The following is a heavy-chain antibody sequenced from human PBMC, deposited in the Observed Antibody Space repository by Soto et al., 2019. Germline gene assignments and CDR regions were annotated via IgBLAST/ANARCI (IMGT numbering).Heavy chain of an antibody. CDR1: GFSFDDYA. J-gene: IGHJ4*02. Sequence: EVQLVESGGGLVQPGSSLRLSCAASGFSFDDYAMHWARQAPGKGLEWVSGIDWNGGTIAYADSVKGRFSISRDNAKSFLYLQINSLNVEDTAFYYCAKVKEKWSIPAYLDSWGPGTLVSFSS. V-gene: IGHV3-9*01. D-gene: IGHD6-6*01. CDR3: AKVKEKWSIPAYLDS. CDR2: IDWNGGTI.